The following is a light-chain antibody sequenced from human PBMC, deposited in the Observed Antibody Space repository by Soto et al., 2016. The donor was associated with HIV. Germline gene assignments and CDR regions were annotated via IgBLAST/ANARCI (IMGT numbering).Light chain of an antibody. J-gene: IGKJ4*01. V-gene: IGKV2-28*01. CDR3: MQAAQTPLT. Sequence: DIVMTQSPLSLPVTPGEPASISCRSSQSLLLSNGYTCLDWYFQKPGQSPQLLIYLGSNRASGVPDRFSGSGSGTDFTLKISRVEAEDVGLYYCMQAAQTPLTFGGGTKVEIK. CDR1: QSLLLSNGYTC. CDR2: LGS.